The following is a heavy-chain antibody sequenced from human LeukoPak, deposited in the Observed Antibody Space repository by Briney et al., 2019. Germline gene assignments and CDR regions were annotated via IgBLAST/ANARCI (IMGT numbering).Heavy chain of an antibody. V-gene: IGHV3-23*01. CDR2: ASGSGGST. CDR1: GFTFSTLA. Sequence: GGSLRPSCAASGFTFSTLAMSWLRQAPGKGLEWVSAASGSGGSTYYADSVKGRFTISRDNSKNTLYLQMNSLSAEDMAVYYCAKIYGSGNYVPDYWGQGTLVTVSS. D-gene: IGHD3-10*01. CDR3: AKIYGSGNYVPDY. J-gene: IGHJ4*02.